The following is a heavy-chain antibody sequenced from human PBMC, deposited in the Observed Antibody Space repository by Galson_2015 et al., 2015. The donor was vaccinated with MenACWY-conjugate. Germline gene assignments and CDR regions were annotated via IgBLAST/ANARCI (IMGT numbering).Heavy chain of an antibody. CDR1: GFSFSDFY. CDR2: ISSSGSYT. V-gene: IGHV3-11*06. CDR3: ARSDHGDFAFFRH. J-gene: IGHJ4*02. D-gene: IGHD3-10*01. Sequence: SLRLSCAASGFSFSDFYMTWIRQAPGKGLEWIAYISSSGSYTKYGDSVKGRISISRDNVNNSLFLQMDSLKTEDTAVYYCARSDHGDFAFFRHWGQGTLITVSS.